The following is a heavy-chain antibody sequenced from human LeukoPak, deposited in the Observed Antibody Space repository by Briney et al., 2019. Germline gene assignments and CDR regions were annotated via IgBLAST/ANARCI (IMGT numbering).Heavy chain of an antibody. V-gene: IGHV3-23*01. CDR1: GFTFSSYA. CDR3: AKDLISVAGTIGY. Sequence: GGSLRLSCAASGFTFSSYAMSWVRQAPGKGPERVSAISGSGGSTYYADSVKGRFTISRDNSKNTLYLQMNSLRAEDTAVYYCAKDLISVAGTIGYWGQGTLVTVSS. CDR2: ISGSGGST. D-gene: IGHD6-19*01. J-gene: IGHJ4*02.